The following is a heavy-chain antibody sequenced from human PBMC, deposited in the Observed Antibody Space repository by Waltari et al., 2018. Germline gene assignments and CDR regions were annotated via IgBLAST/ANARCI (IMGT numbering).Heavy chain of an antibody. J-gene: IGHJ4*02. Sequence: QVQLVESGGGVFQPGKSLRLSCSASGFSFSGFSMHWFRQAPGKGLEWVAVITYDGKHKDYADAVKGRFTISRDNSKNTVYLQMNILRLQDTAVYYCARLNSSSSLGYWGQGTLVTVSS. V-gene: IGHV3-30*03. CDR2: ITYDGKHK. CDR1: GFSFSGFS. D-gene: IGHD6-13*01. CDR3: ARLNSSSSLGY.